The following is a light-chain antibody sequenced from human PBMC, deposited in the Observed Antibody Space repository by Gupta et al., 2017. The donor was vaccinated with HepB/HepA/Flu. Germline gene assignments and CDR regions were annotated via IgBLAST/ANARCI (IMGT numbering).Light chain of an antibody. J-gene: IGKJ2*01. CDR3: QQSVSTPYT. CDR2: AAS. Sequence: DIQMTQSPSSLSAPVGDRVTITCRASQTISSYLNWYQQKPGKAPNLLIYAASSLQSGVPSRFSGSGSGTDFTLTISSLQPEDFATYYCQQSVSTPYTFGQGTKLEIK. CDR1: QTISSY. V-gene: IGKV1-39*01.